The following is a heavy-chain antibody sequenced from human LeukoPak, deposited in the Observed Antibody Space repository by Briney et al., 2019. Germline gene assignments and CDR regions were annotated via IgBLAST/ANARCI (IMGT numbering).Heavy chain of an antibody. CDR1: GGSISSYS. CDR2: IHHSGST. CDR3: AREGDSSVYYDY. V-gene: IGHV4-34*01. Sequence: PSETLSLTCTVSGGSISSYSWSWIRQPPGKGLEWIGEIHHSGSTNYNPSLKSRVTISVDTSKNQFSLKLSSVTAADTAVYYCAREGDSSVYYDYWGQGTLVTVSS. D-gene: IGHD3-22*01. J-gene: IGHJ4*02.